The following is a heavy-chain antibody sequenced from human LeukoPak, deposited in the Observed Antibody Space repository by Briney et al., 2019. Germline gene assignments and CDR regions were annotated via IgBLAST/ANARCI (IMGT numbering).Heavy chain of an antibody. Sequence: GGPLKFSGKGSGSGFTSSWSGWVRRIPGKGLEWLGIIYPGDSDTRYSPSFQGQVTISADKSISTAYLQWSSLKASDTAMYYCALYYYDSSGYLNWFDPWGQGTLVTVSS. CDR1: GSGFTSSW. CDR2: IYPGDSDT. D-gene: IGHD3-22*01. V-gene: IGHV5-51*01. J-gene: IGHJ5*02. CDR3: ALYYYDSSGYLNWFDP.